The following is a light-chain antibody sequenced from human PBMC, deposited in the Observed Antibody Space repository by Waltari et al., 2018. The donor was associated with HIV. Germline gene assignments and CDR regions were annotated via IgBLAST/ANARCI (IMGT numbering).Light chain of an antibody. V-gene: IGLV1-44*01. CDR3: ATWDDSLNAYVV. CDR2: GNN. Sequence: QSVVTQPPSASGTPGQRVTISCSGSSSNIGSNTVTWYQQLPGTAHKSHMNGNNQRPSGVPDRFSGSKCGTSASMAISGRQSEDEADYYCATWDDSLNAYVVFGGGTKLTVL. CDR1: SSNIGSNT. J-gene: IGLJ2*01.